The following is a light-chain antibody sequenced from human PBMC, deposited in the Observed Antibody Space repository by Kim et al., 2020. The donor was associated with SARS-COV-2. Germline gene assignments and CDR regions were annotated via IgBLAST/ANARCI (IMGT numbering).Light chain of an antibody. J-gene: IGKJ1*01. CDR3: QQYENSPWT. CDR2: RAS. Sequence: DIQMTQSPSTLSASVGDRVTITCRASQSVNTWLAWYQQKSGKAPKLLIYRASSLESGVPSRFSGSGSGTEFTLTINSLQPDDFATFYCQQYENSPWTFGRGTKVDIK. CDR1: QSVNTW. V-gene: IGKV1-5*03.